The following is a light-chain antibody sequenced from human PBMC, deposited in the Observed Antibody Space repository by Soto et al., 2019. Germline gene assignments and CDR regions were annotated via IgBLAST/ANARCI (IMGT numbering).Light chain of an antibody. V-gene: IGLV2-14*01. CDR2: NVN. J-gene: IGLJ1*01. CDR3: SSYTSSSPTYV. CDR1: SSDVGGYND. Sequence: QSALTQPASVSGSPGQSITISCTGSSSDVGGYNDVSWYQQHPGKAPKLMIYNVNNRPSGFSNRFSGSKSGNTASLTISGLQAEDEADHYCSSYTSSSPTYVFGTGTKLTVL.